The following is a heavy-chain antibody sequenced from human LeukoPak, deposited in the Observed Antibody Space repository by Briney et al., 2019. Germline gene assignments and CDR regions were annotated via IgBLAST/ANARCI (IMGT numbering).Heavy chain of an antibody. CDR2: IYYSGSP. CDR1: GGSISSYY. CDR3: ARSITMIVEFDY. V-gene: IGHV4-59*01. J-gene: IGHJ4*02. Sequence: KPSETLSLTCTVSGGSISSYYWSWIRQPPGKGLEWIGYIYYSGSPNYNPSLKSRVTISVDTSKNQFSLKLSSVTAADTAVYYCARSITMIVEFDYWGQGTLVTVSS. D-gene: IGHD3-22*01.